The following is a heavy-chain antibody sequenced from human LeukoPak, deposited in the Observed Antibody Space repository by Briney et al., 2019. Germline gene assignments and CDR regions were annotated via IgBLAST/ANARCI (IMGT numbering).Heavy chain of an antibody. Sequence: GGSLRLSCAASGFIFSSYAMHWVRQAPGKGLEYVSAISSNGGSTYYANSVKGRFTISRDNSKNTLYLQMGSLRAEDMAVYYCARGETPVDYWGQGTLVTVSS. CDR3: ARGETPVDY. J-gene: IGHJ4*02. CDR1: GFIFSSYA. CDR2: ISSNGGST. V-gene: IGHV3-64*01.